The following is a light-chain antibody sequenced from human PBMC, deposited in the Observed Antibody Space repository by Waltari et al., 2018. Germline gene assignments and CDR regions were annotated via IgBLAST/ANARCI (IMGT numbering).Light chain of an antibody. Sequence: DIQMTQSPSSLSASVGDTVTITCRASQSISSYLNWYQQKPGKAPKLLIYGISSLQSGVPSRFSGSGSGTDFTLTISSLQPEDFATYYCQQSFSVPPGFTFGPGTTVDIK. J-gene: IGKJ3*01. CDR2: GIS. V-gene: IGKV1-39*01. CDR3: QQSFSVPPGFT. CDR1: QSISSY.